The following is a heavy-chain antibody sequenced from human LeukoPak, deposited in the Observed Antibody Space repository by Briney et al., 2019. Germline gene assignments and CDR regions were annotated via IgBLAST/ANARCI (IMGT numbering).Heavy chain of an antibody. J-gene: IGHJ4*02. CDR2: ISSSSSYI. V-gene: IGHV3-21*01. CDR1: GFTFSSYS. CDR3: AEGLGYCSSTSCQPH. D-gene: IGHD2-2*01. Sequence: GGSLRLSCAASGFTFSSYSMNWVRQAPGKGLEWVSSISSSSSYIYYADSVKGRFTISRDNAKNSLYLQMNSLRAEDTAVYYCAEGLGYCSSTSCQPHWGQGTLVTVSS.